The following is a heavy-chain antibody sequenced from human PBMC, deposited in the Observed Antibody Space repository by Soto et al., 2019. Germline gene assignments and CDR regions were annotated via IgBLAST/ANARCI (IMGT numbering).Heavy chain of an antibody. D-gene: IGHD2-15*01. CDR1: GFTFSGFD. J-gene: IGHJ4*02. V-gene: IGHV3-23*01. Sequence: GGTLRLSCAVSGFTFSGFDMSWVRQAPGKGLEWVSLIRGCGGNTYYADSVKGRFTISRDNSKSTLYVQMDSLRAEDAAIYYCAKNRPGSRVCSGSNCLYYFDSWGQGTLVTVSS. CDR3: AKNRPGSRVCSGSNCLYYFDS. CDR2: IRGCGGNT.